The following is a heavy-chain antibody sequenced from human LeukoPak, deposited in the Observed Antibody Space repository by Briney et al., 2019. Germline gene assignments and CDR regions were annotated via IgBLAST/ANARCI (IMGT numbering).Heavy chain of an antibody. CDR1: GGTFSSYA. CDR3: ARDFFKRSITS. J-gene: IGHJ5*02. D-gene: IGHD5-12*01. Sequence: SVKVSCKASGGTFSSYAISWVRQAPGQGLEWMGRIIPIFGTANYAQKFQGRVTITTGESTSTAYMELSGLRSEDTAVYYCARDFFKRSITSWGQGTLVTVSS. V-gene: IGHV1-69*05. CDR2: IIPIFGTA.